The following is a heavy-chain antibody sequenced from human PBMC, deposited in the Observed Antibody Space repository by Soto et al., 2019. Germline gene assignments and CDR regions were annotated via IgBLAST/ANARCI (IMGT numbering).Heavy chain of an antibody. CDR3: SRDDSDWFFN. V-gene: IGHV3-30*03. J-gene: IGHJ4*02. Sequence: GGSLRLSCSASGFIFSSYWMSWLRQAPGKGLEWVAIMKYDGSNKYYADSVKGRFTISRDDSKKTAYLQMNSLESEDTAVYYCSRDDSDWFFNWGRGTLVTVSS. CDR2: MKYDGSNK. CDR1: GFIFSSYW. D-gene: IGHD3-9*01.